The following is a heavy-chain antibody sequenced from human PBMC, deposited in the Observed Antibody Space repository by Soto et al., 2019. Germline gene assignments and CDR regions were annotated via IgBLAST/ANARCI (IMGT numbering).Heavy chain of an antibody. J-gene: IGHJ3*02. CDR3: ARGLDRALWIRGVFGRGAFDI. CDR1: GYTFTSYD. D-gene: IGHD3-10*01. CDR2: MNPNSGNT. Sequence: GASVKVSCKASGYTFTSYDINWVRQATGQGLEWMGWMNPNSGNTGYAQKFQGRVTMTRNTSISTAYMELSSLRSEDTAVYYCARGLDRALWIRGVFGRGAFDIWGQGTMVTVSS. V-gene: IGHV1-8*01.